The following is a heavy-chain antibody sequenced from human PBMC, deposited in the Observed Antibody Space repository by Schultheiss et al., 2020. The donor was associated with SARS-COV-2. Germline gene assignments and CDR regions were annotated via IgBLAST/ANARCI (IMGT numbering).Heavy chain of an antibody. V-gene: IGHV3-11*01. Sequence: GGSLRLSCAASGFTFSDYYMSWIRQAPGKGLEWVSYISSSGSTYYADSVKGRFTISRDNSKNTLYLQMNSLRAEDTAVYYCAKDSRTMIVVVSIDYWGQGTLVTVSS. D-gene: IGHD3-22*01. CDR1: GFTFSDYY. J-gene: IGHJ4*02. CDR3: AKDSRTMIVVVSIDY. CDR2: ISSSGST.